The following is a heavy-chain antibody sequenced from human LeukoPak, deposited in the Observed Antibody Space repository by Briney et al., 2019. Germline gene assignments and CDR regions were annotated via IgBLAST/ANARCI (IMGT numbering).Heavy chain of an antibody. CDR1: GFPFDEHA. Sequence: GGSLRLSCAASGFPFDEHAMHWVRQAPGKGLEWFSGISYSSETIGYVDSVKGRFTISRDNVRKSLYLQMNSLRIEDTALYYCAKDRGGGSQLGDAYDVWGQGTMVNVSS. J-gene: IGHJ3*01. D-gene: IGHD5-24*01. CDR2: ISYSSETI. V-gene: IGHV3-9*01. CDR3: AKDRGGGSQLGDAYDV.